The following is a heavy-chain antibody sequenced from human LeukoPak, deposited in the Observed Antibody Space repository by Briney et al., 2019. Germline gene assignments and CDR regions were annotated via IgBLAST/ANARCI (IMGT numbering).Heavy chain of an antibody. CDR3: ARHKAAPDY. Sequence: GGSLRLSCEASGFTLNTYWRSWVCQAPGKGLEWVANINQDGSEKYYVDSVKGRFTISRDNAKNSLYLQMNSLRAEDTAVYYCARHKAAPDYWGQGTLVTVSS. CDR1: GFTLNTYW. CDR2: INQDGSEK. D-gene: IGHD6-6*01. V-gene: IGHV3-7*01. J-gene: IGHJ4*02.